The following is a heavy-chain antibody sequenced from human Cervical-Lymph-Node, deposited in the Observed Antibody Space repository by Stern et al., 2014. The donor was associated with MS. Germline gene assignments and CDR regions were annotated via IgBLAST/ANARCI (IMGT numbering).Heavy chain of an antibody. Sequence: DQLVESGPGLVKPSETLSLSCTVSGASITSYYWSWIRQPPGKGLEWIGDLYDSGSTNFNPSLKSPVTITMDMSKNQFSLQLRSVTAADTAVYYCARGEYGSPGWDFWGQGILLTVSS. V-gene: IGHV4-59*01. CDR2: LYDSGST. D-gene: IGHD2-2*01. CDR3: ARGEYGSPGWDF. J-gene: IGHJ4*02. CDR1: GASITSYY.